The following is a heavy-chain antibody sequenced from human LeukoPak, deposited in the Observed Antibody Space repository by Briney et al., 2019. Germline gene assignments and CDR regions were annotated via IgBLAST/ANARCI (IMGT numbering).Heavy chain of an antibody. CDR2: ISNSGGTA. D-gene: IGHD2-15*01. CDR1: RFTFSTYA. CDR3: AKIGSSANFDY. Sequence: PGGSLRLSCAASRFTFSTYAMGWVRQAPGKGLDWVSSISNSGGTAYSADSVKGRFTISRDNSKNTLYLQMNSLTAGDTAVYYCAKIGSSANFDYWGQGTLVTVSS. V-gene: IGHV3-23*01. J-gene: IGHJ4*02.